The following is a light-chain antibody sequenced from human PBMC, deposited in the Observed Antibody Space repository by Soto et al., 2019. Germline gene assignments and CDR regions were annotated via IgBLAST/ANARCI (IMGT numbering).Light chain of an antibody. J-gene: IGKJ1*01. V-gene: IGKV1-5*02. Sequence: IQMTQSPSTLPASVGDRVTVICRASQSISNGLAWYQQKPGTAPKLLIYHASTLESGVPSRFSGSGSGTEFTLTISSLQPDDFATYYCQQYNSYSFGQGTKVDI. CDR3: QQYNSYS. CDR2: HAS. CDR1: QSISNG.